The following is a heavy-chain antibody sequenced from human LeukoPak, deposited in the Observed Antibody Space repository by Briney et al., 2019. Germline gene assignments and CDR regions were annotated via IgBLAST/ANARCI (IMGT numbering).Heavy chain of an antibody. D-gene: IGHD1-1*01. CDR1: GGSISSSSYY. V-gene: IGHV4-39*01. Sequence: SEPLSLTCTVSGGSISSSSYYWGWIRKPPGKGLEWLGSIYYSGITYYNPSLKSRVTISVDTSKNQFSLKLSSVTAADTAVYYCARHVRGTTRNYYFDYWGQGTLVTVSS. CDR2: IYYSGIT. J-gene: IGHJ4*02. CDR3: ARHVRGTTRNYYFDY.